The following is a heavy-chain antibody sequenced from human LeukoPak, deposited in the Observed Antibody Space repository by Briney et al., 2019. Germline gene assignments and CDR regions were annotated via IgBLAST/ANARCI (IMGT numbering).Heavy chain of an antibody. Sequence: GTSLRLSCAVSGFAFSSLAMHWVRQAPGKGLEWVAFISYDGNNQYYADSVKGRFTISRDNSKNTLYLQMNNLRAEDTAIYYCARVGSRYCSGANCYDGFWGQGTLVSVSS. V-gene: IGHV3-30-3*01. CDR1: GFAFSSLA. CDR3: ARVGSRYCSGANCYDGF. CDR2: ISYDGNNQ. J-gene: IGHJ4*02. D-gene: IGHD2-15*01.